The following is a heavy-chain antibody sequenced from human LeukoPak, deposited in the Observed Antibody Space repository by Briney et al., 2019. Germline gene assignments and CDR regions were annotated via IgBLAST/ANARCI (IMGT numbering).Heavy chain of an antibody. Sequence: GGSLRLSCVGSGFTVSSNYISWVRQAPGKGLEWVSVIYSGGTTLYADSVKGRFTVSRENSKNTLYLQMNSLRAEDTAVYYCARERGNWGSAYYYDLWGQGTLVSVSS. J-gene: IGHJ4*02. CDR1: GFTVSSNY. CDR3: ARERGNWGSAYYYDL. D-gene: IGHD3-16*01. CDR2: IYSGGTT. V-gene: IGHV3-53*01.